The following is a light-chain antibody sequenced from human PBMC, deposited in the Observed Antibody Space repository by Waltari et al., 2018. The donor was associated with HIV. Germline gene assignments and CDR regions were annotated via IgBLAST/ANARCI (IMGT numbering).Light chain of an antibody. J-gene: IGKJ5*01. Sequence: DIQMTQSPSSLSASVRDRVTITCQASQDISNYLNWYQQKPGKAPKLLIYDASNLETGVPSRFSGSGSGTDFTFTISSLQPEDIATYYCQQYDNLPPNTFGQGTRLEIK. CDR1: QDISNY. CDR2: DAS. CDR3: QQYDNLPPNT. V-gene: IGKV1-33*01.